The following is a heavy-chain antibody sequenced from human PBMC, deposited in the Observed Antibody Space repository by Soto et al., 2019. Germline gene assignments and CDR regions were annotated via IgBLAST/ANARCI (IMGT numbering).Heavy chain of an antibody. V-gene: IGHV1-18*01. CDR3: ARDGAGYYGSGSYSQKYFDY. CDR2: ISAYNGYT. D-gene: IGHD3-10*01. CDR1: GYTFTSYG. J-gene: IGHJ4*02. Sequence: ASVKVSCKASGYTFTSYGISWVRQAPGQGLEWMGWISAYNGYTNYAQKLQGRVTMTTDASTSTAYMELRSLRSDDTAVYYCARDGAGYYGSGSYSQKYFDYWGQGTLVTVSS.